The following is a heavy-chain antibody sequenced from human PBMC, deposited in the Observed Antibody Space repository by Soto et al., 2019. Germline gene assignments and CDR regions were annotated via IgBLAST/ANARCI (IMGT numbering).Heavy chain of an antibody. CDR3: AGQCYVRGGYYYAD. CDR1: GGSISSGGYY. D-gene: IGHD3-22*01. Sequence: SETLSLTCTVSGGSISSGGYYWSWIRQHPGKDLEWIGYIYYSGSTYYNPSLKSRVTISVDTSKNQFSLKLSSVTAADTAVYYCAGQCYVRGGYYYADWGQGTLVNVSS. V-gene: IGHV4-31*03. CDR2: IYYSGST. J-gene: IGHJ4*02.